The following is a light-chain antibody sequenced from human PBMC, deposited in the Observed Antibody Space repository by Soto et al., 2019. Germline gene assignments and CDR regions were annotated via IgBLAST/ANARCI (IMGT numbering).Light chain of an antibody. Sequence: QSALTQPASVSGSPGQSITISCTGTSSDIGGFNFVSWYQHHPGKAPKLLISEVSDRPSGVSNRFSGSKSGSTASLTISGLQAEDEAYYYCSSYRSGNTVVFGGGTKLTVL. CDR1: SSDIGGFNF. CDR2: EVS. CDR3: SSYRSGNTVV. J-gene: IGLJ2*01. V-gene: IGLV2-14*01.